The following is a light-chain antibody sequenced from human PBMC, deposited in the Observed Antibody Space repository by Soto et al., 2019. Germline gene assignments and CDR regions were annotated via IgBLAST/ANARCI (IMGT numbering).Light chain of an antibody. J-gene: IGKJ4*01. V-gene: IGKV1-5*01. CDR3: QQYNGYPRT. CDR1: QSISGW. Sequence: DIQMTQSPSALSASVGDRVTITCRASQSISGWLAWYQQKPGKAPKILIYDAFRLESGVPSRFSGSGSGTEFPLTISSLQPDDFATYYCQQYNGYPRTFGGGTKVEIK. CDR2: DAF.